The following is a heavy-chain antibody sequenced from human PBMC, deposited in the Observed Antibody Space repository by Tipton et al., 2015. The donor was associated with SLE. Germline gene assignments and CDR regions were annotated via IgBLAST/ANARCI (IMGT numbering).Heavy chain of an antibody. Sequence: SLRLSCAASGFTFSSYAMTWVRQAPGKGLEWVSVIYSGGSSAYYADSVKGRFTTSRDNSKNTLYLQMNSLRAEDTAVYYCAKDGKEWSYPYYSDYWGQGTLVTVSS. D-gene: IGHD1-26*01. V-gene: IGHV3-23*03. J-gene: IGHJ4*02. CDR2: IYSGGSSA. CDR3: AKDGKEWSYPYYSDY. CDR1: GFTFSSYA.